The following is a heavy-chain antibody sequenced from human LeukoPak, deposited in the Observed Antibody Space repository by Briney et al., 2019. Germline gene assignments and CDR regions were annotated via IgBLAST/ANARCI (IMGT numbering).Heavy chain of an antibody. CDR3: ARLWRYYGSGRGNWFYP. CDR1: GGSISNYF. V-gene: IGHV4-59*12. CDR2: IYYSDST. J-gene: IGHJ5*02. Sequence: PSETLSLTYTVSGGSISNYFWSWIRQPPGKGLECIGYIYYSDSTNYNPSLMSRVTVSVDTSKNQFSLKLSSVTAADTAVYYCARLWRYYGSGRGNWFYPWGQGALVTVSS. D-gene: IGHD3-10*01.